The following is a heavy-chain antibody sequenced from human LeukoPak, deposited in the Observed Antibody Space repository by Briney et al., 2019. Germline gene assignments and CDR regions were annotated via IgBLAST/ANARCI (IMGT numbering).Heavy chain of an antibody. Sequence: GASVKVSCKASGYTFSSYGISWVRQAPGQGLEWMGWISGYNGNTKYAQKFQGRVTMTTDTSTNTAYMEVRSLRSDDTAVYYCARDAREVLLWFGEFFPWGQGTLVTVSS. CDR2: ISGYNGNT. J-gene: IGHJ5*02. V-gene: IGHV1-18*01. CDR3: ARDAREVLLWFGEFFP. CDR1: GYTFSSYG. D-gene: IGHD3-10*01.